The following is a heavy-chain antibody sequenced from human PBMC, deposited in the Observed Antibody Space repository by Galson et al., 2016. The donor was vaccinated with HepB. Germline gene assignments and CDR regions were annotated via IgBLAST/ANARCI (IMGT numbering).Heavy chain of an antibody. CDR3: ARDGGSHGY. D-gene: IGHD3-16*01. CDR2: MYSNGET. J-gene: IGHJ4*02. V-gene: IGHV3-53*01. Sequence: SLRLSCAASGFTVGINHMTWVRQVPGKGLEWVSVMYSNGETFYADSVKGRFTFSRDSSENTLYLQINSLRAEDTAVYYCARDGGSHGYWGRGTLVTVSS. CDR1: GFTVGINH.